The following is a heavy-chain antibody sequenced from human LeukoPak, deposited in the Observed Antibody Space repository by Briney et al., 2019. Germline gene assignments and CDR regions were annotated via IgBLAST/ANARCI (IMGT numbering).Heavy chain of an antibody. J-gene: IGHJ4*02. CDR2: IYDSGSA. CDR3: ASLFYYYGSGSYYKNFDY. V-gene: IGHV4-59*11. Sequence: SETLSLTCTVSGVSINSHYWSWIRQPPGKGLEWIGFIYDSGSANYKSSLKSRVTMTVDTSKNQFSLKLSSVTAADTAVYYCASLFYYYGSGSYYKNFDYWGQGTLVTVSS. CDR1: GVSINSHY. D-gene: IGHD3-10*01.